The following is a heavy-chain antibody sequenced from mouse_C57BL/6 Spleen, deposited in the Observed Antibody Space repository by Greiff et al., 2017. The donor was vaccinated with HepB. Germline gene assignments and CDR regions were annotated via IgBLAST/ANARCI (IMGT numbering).Heavy chain of an antibody. CDR2: FHPYNDDT. CDR1: GYTFTTYP. CDR3: ARRYYGSSYEWYFDV. D-gene: IGHD1-1*01. V-gene: IGHV1-47*01. Sequence: QVQLQQSGAELVKPGASVKMSCKASGYTFTTYPIEWMNQNHGKSLEWIGNFHPYNDDTKYNEKFKGKATLTVEKSSSTVYLELSRLTSDDSAVYYCARRYYGSSYEWYFDVWGTGTTVTVSS. J-gene: IGHJ1*03.